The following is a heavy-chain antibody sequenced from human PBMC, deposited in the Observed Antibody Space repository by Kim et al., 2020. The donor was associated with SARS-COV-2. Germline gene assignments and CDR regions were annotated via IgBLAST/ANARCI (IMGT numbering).Heavy chain of an antibody. J-gene: IGHJ4*02. D-gene: IGHD6-19*01. CDR3: ARDRAVAGKLYYFDY. Sequence: DSVKARFTISRDNDKNSLYLQMNSLRAEDTAVYYCARDRAVAGKLYYFDYWGQGTLVTVSS. V-gene: IGHV3-11*05.